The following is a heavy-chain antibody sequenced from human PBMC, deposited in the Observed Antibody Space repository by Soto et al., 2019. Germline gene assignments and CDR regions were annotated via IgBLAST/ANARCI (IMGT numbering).Heavy chain of an antibody. V-gene: IGHV3-23*01. CDR3: GTDRVSSITLFGVVNDSGGLDV. Sequence: PGGALRLSCAASGFTFCTHAMSWVRLAPGKGMEWGACISGNGGSTYYADSVKGRFTISRDNFEDTLYLQMNSLRPEDTAVYYCGTDRVSSITLFGVVNDSGGLDVWGQGTTVTVSS. J-gene: IGHJ6*02. CDR2: ISGNGGST. CDR1: GFTFCTHA. D-gene: IGHD3-3*01.